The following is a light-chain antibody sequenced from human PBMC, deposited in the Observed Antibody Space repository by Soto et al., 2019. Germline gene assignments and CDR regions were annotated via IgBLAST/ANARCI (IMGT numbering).Light chain of an antibody. V-gene: IGKV3-20*01. CDR3: QQYGSSGT. CDR1: QSVSNNY. CDR2: GAS. Sequence: EIWLTQSPGTLSRSPGERATLSCGASQSVSNNYLAWYQQKPCQAPRLLIYGASNRATGIPDRLSGSGSGTEFTLTISRLEPEDFAVYYCQQYGSSGTFGHGTQVDIK. J-gene: IGKJ1*01.